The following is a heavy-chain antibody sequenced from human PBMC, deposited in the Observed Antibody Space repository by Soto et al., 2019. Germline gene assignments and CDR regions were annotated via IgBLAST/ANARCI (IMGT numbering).Heavy chain of an antibody. CDR2: ISSSSSYI. J-gene: IGHJ3*02. CDR1: GFTFSSYS. V-gene: IGHV3-21*01. CDR3: ARDVGYCSGGSFYALYAFDI. Sequence: EVQLVESGGGLVKPGGSLRLSCATSGFTFSSYSMNWVRQAPGKGLEWVSSISSSSSYIYYGDSVRGRFTISRDNAKNSLSLQMNSLSAEDPAVYYCARDVGYCSGGSFYALYAFDICVQGTMVTVSS. D-gene: IGHD2-15*01.